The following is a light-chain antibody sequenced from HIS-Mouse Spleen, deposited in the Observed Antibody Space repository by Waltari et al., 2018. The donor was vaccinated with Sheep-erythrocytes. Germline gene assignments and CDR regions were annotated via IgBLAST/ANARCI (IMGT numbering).Light chain of an antibody. V-gene: IGLV2-23*01. CDR1: SSDVGSYNL. J-gene: IGLJ3*02. CDR3: CSYAGSSTPWV. CDR2: EGS. Sequence: QSALTQPASVSGSPGQSITISCTGTSSDVGSYNLVSWYQQHPGKAPKLMLYEGSKRPSGVSNRFSGSKSGNTASLPISGLQAEDEADYYCCSYAGSSTPWVFGGGTKLTVL.